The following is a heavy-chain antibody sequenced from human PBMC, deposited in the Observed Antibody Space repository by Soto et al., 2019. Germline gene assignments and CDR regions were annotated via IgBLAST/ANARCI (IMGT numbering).Heavy chain of an antibody. CDR1: GCTFSSYG. Sequence: GALRLSCAASGCTFSSYGMHWVRQAPGKGLEWVAVISYDGSNKYYADSVKGRFTISRDNSKNTLYLQMNSLRAEDTAVYYCAKLGCVRTTVEPCYYYYGMDVWGQGPTVTVSS. J-gene: IGHJ6*02. V-gene: IGHV3-30*18. CDR3: AKLGCVRTTVEPCYYYYGMDV. D-gene: IGHD4-17*01. CDR2: ISYDGSNK.